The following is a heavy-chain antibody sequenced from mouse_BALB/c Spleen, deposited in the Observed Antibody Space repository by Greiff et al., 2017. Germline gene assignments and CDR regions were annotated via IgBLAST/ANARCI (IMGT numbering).Heavy chain of an antibody. Sequence: VQLQQSGPGLVAPSQSLSITCTVSGFSLTSYGVHWVRQPPGKGLEWLGVIWAGGSTNYNSALMSRLSISKDNAKSQVFLKMNSLQTDDTAMYYCAREGSSDAMDYWGQGTSVTVSS. CDR1: GFSLTSYG. J-gene: IGHJ4*01. D-gene: IGHD1-1*01. V-gene: IGHV2-9*02. CDR2: IWAGGST. CDR3: AREGSSDAMDY.